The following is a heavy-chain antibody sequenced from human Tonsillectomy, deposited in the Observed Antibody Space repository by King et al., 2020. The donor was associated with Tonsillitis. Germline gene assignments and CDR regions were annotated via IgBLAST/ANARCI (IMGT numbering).Heavy chain of an antibody. CDR2: MNPNSRNT. Sequence: MQLVQSGAEVKKPGTSVKVSCKTSVYTFTNYDINCVRQAPGQGLQWVGWMNPNSRNTGYAQKFQGRVTMTWNTSITTAYMELSSLRSDDTAVFYCARSPTNYGGNSFDYWGQGTLVTVSS. J-gene: IGHJ4*02. CDR1: VYTFTNYD. V-gene: IGHV1-8*01. D-gene: IGHD2-21*01. CDR3: ARSPTNYGGNSFDY.